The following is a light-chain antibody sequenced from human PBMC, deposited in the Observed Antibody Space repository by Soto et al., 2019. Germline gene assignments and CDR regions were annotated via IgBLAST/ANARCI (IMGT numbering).Light chain of an antibody. V-gene: IGLV2-14*01. CDR3: SSYTSSSTVV. CDR2: EVS. Sequence: QSALTQPASVSGSPGQSITISWTGTSSDVGGYNYVSWYQQHPGKAPKLMIYEVSNRPSGVSNRFSGSKSGNTASLTISGLQAEDEADYYCSSYTSSSTVVFGGGTKVTVL. CDR1: SSDVGGYNY. J-gene: IGLJ2*01.